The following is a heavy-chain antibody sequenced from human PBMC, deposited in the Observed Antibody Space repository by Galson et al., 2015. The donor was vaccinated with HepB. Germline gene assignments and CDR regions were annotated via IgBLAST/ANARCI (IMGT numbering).Heavy chain of an antibody. J-gene: IGHJ6*02. CDR1: GFIVSNTY. CDR3: VRDRIEVAGYHHYGMDV. V-gene: IGHV3-53*04. Sequence: SLRLSCAASGFIVSNTYMSWVRQAPGKGLEWVSLTYSDGSSYFADSVKGRFSISRHNSMNTLYLQVNSLRPEDTAVYYCVRDRIEVAGYHHYGMDVWGQGTTVTVSS. CDR2: TYSDGSS. D-gene: IGHD6-19*01.